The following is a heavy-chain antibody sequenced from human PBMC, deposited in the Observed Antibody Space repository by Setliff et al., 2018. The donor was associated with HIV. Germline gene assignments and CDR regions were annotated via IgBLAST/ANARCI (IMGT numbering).Heavy chain of an antibody. CDR3: ASGEYSYGYRFDY. V-gene: IGHV4-59*01. CDR1: GGSISSYH. D-gene: IGHD5-18*01. J-gene: IGHJ4*02. Sequence: KTSETLSLTCTVSGGSISSYHWSWIRQPPGKGLEWIGYIYYSGSTNYNPSLKSRVTISVDTSKNQFSLKLTSVTPADTAVYYCASGEYSYGYRFDYWGQGTLVTVSS. CDR2: IYYSGST.